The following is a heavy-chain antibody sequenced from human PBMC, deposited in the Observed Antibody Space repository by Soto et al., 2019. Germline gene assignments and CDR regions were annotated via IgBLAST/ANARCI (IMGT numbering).Heavy chain of an antibody. CDR3: ARGATITMVRGVIRVSYYGMDV. J-gene: IGHJ6*02. Sequence: PSETLSLTCAVYGGSFSGYYWSWIRQPPGKGLEWIGEINHSGSTNYNPSLKSRVTISVDTSKNQFSLKLSSVTAADTAVYYCARGATITMVRGVIRVSYYGMDVWGQGTTVTVSS. CDR2: INHSGST. V-gene: IGHV4-34*01. D-gene: IGHD3-10*01. CDR1: GGSFSGYY.